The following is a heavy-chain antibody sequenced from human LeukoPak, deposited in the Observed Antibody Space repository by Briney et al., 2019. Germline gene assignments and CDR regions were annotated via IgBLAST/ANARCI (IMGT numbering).Heavy chain of an antibody. CDR2: IKEDGSEK. Sequence: GGSLRLSCAASGFRFSNYWMTWVRQAPGKGLEWVANIKEDGSEKYYVDSVKGRFTISKDNAQNSLYLQMNSLRVGDTAVYYCARDETRRFDYWGQGTLVTVSS. CDR1: GFRFSNYW. J-gene: IGHJ4*02. V-gene: IGHV3-7*01. CDR3: ARDETRRFDY.